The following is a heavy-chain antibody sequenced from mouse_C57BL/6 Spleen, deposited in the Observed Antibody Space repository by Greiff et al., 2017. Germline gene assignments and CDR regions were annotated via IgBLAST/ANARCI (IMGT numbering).Heavy chain of an antibody. CDR2: IYPGSGST. Sequence: VKLMESGAELVKPGASVKMSCKASGYTFTSYWITWVKQRPGQGLEWIGDIYPGSGSTNYNEKFKSKATLTVDTSSSTAYMQLSSLTSEDSAVHYCARIGITTGEYFDVWGKGTTVTVSS. J-gene: IGHJ1*03. D-gene: IGHD1-1*01. CDR3: ARIGITTGEYFDV. V-gene: IGHV1-55*01. CDR1: GYTFTSYW.